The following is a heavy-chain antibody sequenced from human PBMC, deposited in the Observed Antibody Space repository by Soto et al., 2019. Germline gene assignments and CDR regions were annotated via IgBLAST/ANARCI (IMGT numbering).Heavy chain of an antibody. CDR3: ARVPVLLWFGESAYNWFDP. CDR2: MNPNSGNT. CDR1: GYTFTSYD. D-gene: IGHD3-10*01. V-gene: IGHV1-8*01. J-gene: IGHJ5*02. Sequence: VASVKVSCKASGYTFTSYDINWVRQATGQGLEWMGWMNPNSGNTGYAQKFQGRVTMTRNTSISTAYMELSSLRSEDTAVYYCARVPVLLWFGESAYNWFDPWGQGTLVTVSS.